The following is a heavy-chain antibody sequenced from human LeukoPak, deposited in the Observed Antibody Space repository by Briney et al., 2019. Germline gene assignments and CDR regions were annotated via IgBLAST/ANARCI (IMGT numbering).Heavy chain of an antibody. CDR1: GGSISSYY. V-gene: IGHV4-4*07. J-gene: IGHJ4*02. D-gene: IGHD6-13*01. CDR2: IYTSGST. Sequence: PSETLSLTCTVSGGSISSYYWSWIRQPAGKGLEWIGRIYTSGSTNYNPSLKSRVTISVDTSKNQFSLKLSSVTAADTAVYYCARHSPYSSSWYRGYFDYWGQGTLVTVSS. CDR3: ARHSPYSSSWYRGYFDY.